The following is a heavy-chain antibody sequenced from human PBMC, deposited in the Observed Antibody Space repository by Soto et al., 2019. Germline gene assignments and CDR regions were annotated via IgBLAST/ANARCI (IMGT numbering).Heavy chain of an antibody. J-gene: IGHJ4*02. V-gene: IGHV1-18*01. CDR3: ARGASSLRGFY. CDR2: ISPYNGDT. Sequence: QVDLVQSGPEVKKPGASVKVSCKTFGYTFTSYGITWVRQAPGQGLEWVGWISPYNGDTYYAQDLRGRVTMTTDTSTSTAYMELRSLTYDDTAVYFCARGASSLRGFYWGQGTLVTVSS. CDR1: GYTFTSYG. D-gene: IGHD6-13*01.